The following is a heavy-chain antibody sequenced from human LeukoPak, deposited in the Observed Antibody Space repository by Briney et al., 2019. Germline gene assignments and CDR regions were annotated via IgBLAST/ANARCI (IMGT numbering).Heavy chain of an antibody. D-gene: IGHD3-9*01. Sequence: GGSLRLSCAASGFAITTYAMGWVRQAPGKGLEWVSVISDRGDSTHYADSVKGRFTISRDSSKNTLYLQMNSLRGEDTAVYYCAKGRWGLTINNFDIWGQGTMVTVSS. CDR3: AKGRWGLTINNFDI. J-gene: IGHJ3*02. CDR2: ISDRGDST. V-gene: IGHV3-23*01. CDR1: GFAITTYA.